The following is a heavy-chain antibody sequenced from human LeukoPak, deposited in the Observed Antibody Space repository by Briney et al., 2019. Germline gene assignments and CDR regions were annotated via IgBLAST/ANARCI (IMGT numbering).Heavy chain of an antibody. CDR2: IFYSGIT. CDR1: GGPISRSIYY. V-gene: IGHV4-39*01. CDR3: ARRIPGFFFDY. J-gene: IGHJ4*02. Sequence: PSETLSLTCTISGGPISRSIYYWGWIRQPPGKGLEWIGSIFYSGITYYSPSLKSRATISVDTSKNQFSLKLSSVTDADTAVYYCARRIPGFFFDYWGQGTLVTVSS. D-gene: IGHD2-21*01.